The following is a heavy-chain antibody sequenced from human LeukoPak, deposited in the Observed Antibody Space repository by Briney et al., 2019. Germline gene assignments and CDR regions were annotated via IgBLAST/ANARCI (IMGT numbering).Heavy chain of an antibody. J-gene: IGHJ6*02. CDR1: GGSISSYY. V-gene: IGHV4-4*07. CDR2: IYTSGST. D-gene: IGHD3-10*01. Sequence: SETLSLTCTVSGGSISSYYWSWIRQPAGKGLEWIGRIYTSGSTNYNPSLKSRVTMSVDTSKNQFSLKLSSVTAADTAVYYCARDRVPLWFGELSLYYYYGMDVWGQGTTVTVCS. CDR3: ARDRVPLWFGELSLYYYYGMDV.